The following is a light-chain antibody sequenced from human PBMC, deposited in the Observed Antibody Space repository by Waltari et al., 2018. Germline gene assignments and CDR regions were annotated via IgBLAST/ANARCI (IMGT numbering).Light chain of an antibody. CDR2: GAS. CDR1: QSVSSSF. J-gene: IGKJ1*01. CDR3: QQYGSSPTWT. V-gene: IGKV3-20*01. Sequence: ENVLTKSPCTLSLCPGEGVTRTWGASQSVSSSFLAWYQQKPGQAPRLLIYGASSRATGIPDRFSGSGSGTDFTLTISRLEPEDFAVYYCQQYGSSPTWTFGQGTKVEIK.